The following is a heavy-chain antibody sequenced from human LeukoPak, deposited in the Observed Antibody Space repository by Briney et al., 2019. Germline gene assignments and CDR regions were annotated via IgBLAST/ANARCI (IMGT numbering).Heavy chain of an antibody. J-gene: IGHJ5*02. Sequence: ASVKVSCEASGYTFTVYYMHCVRQAPEQGLEWMGCINPNSGGTNYAQKFQGRVTMTRDTSISTAYMELSRLRSDDTAVYYCARGGPAAILDSGWFDPWGQGTLVTVSS. CDR2: INPNSGGT. CDR3: ARGGPAAILDSGWFDP. CDR1: GYTFTVYY. V-gene: IGHV1-2*02. D-gene: IGHD2-2*02.